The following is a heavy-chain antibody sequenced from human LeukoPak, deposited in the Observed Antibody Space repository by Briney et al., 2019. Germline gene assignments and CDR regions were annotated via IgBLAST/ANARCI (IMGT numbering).Heavy chain of an antibody. V-gene: IGHV3-23*01. D-gene: IGHD5-24*01. Sequence: SGGSLRLSCAASGFTFSSYAMSWVRQAPGKGLEWVSAISGSGGSTYYADSVKGRFTISRDNPKNTLYLQMNSLRAEDTAVYYCAKDRDGYSYDFDYWGQGTLVTVSS. CDR2: ISGSGGST. CDR3: AKDRDGYSYDFDY. CDR1: GFTFSSYA. J-gene: IGHJ4*02.